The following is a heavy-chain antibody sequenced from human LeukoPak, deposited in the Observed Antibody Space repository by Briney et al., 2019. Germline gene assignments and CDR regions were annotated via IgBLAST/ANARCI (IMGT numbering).Heavy chain of an antibody. V-gene: IGHV3-30*04. CDR1: GFTFSSYA. CDR2: ISYDGSNK. Sequence: PGGSLRLSCAASGFTFSSYAMHWVRQAPGKGLEWVAVISYDGSNKYYADSVKGRFTISRDNSKNTLYLQMNSLRAEDTAVYYCARASGSYSPFDYWGQGTLVIVSS. J-gene: IGHJ4*02. D-gene: IGHD1-26*01. CDR3: ARASGSYSPFDY.